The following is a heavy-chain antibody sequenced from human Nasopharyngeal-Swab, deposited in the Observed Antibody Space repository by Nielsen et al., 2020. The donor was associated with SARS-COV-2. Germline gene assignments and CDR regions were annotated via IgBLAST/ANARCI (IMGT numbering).Heavy chain of an antibody. V-gene: IGHV4-59*12. Sequence: WIHQPPGKGLEWIGYIYYSGSTNYNPSLKSRVTISVDTSKNQFSLKLSSVTAADTAVYYCARGGYYYDSSGYWVWFDYWGQGTLVTVSS. CDR3: ARGGYYYDSSGYWVWFDY. CDR2: IYYSGST. D-gene: IGHD3-22*01. J-gene: IGHJ4*02.